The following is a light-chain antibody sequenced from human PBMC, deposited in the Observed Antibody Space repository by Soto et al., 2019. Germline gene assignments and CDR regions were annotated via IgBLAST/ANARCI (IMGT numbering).Light chain of an antibody. Sequence: QAVVTQEPSLTVSPGGTVTLTCALTTGAVTSDYYPNWFQRKPGQALRTLIYRTNNKHSWTPARFSGSLLGGKAALTLSGVQPEDEADYYCVLLFSGEWVFGGGTKVTVL. J-gene: IGLJ3*02. CDR2: RTN. V-gene: IGLV7-43*01. CDR1: TGAVTSDYY. CDR3: VLLFSGEWV.